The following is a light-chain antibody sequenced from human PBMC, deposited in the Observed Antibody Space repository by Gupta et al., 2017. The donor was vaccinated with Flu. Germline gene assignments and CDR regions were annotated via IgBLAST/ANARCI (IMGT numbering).Light chain of an antibody. J-gene: IGLJ1*01. CDR1: NSNIGNNY. V-gene: IGLV1-47*01. CDR2: RNH. Sequence: QSVLTQPPSLSGTPGQRVIISCSGSNSNIGNNYVSWFHHLPGTAPRLLIFRNHQRPSGVSDRFSGSKSATSASLAINGLRSEDEAEYYCAVWDDSLSAYLFGSGTKVSVL. CDR3: AVWDDSLSAYL.